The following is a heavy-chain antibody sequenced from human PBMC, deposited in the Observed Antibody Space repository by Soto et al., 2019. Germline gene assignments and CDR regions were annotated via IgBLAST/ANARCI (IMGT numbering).Heavy chain of an antibody. CDR1: GGSFSGYY. CDR3: ARGLYQESIAVAGIFDY. V-gene: IGHV4-34*01. CDR2: INHSGST. D-gene: IGHD6-19*01. J-gene: IGHJ4*02. Sequence: QVQLQQWGAGLLKPSETLSLTCAVYGGSFSGYYWSWIRQPPGKGLEWLGEINHSGSTNYNPSLKSRVTISVDTSKNQFSLKLSSVTAADTAVYYCARGLYQESIAVAGIFDYWGQGTLVTVSS.